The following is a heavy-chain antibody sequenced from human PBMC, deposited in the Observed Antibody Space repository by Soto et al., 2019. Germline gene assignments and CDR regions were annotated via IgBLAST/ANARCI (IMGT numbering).Heavy chain of an antibody. CDR2: IYYSGST. CDR3: ARATSYYYDGSGYLAWFDP. Sequence: SETLSLTCTVSGGSISSGGYYWSWIRQHPGKGLEWIGYIYYSGSTYYNPSLKSRVTISVDTSKNQFSLKLSSVTAADTAVYYCARATSYYYDGSGYLAWFDPWGQGTLVTVSS. CDR1: GGSISSGGYY. D-gene: IGHD3-22*01. V-gene: IGHV4-31*03. J-gene: IGHJ5*02.